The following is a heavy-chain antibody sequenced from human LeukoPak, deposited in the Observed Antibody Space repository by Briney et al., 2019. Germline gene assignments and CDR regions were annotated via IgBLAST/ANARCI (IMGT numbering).Heavy chain of an antibody. CDR2: ISSSSSYI. Sequence: PGGSLRLSCAASGFTFSSYSMNWVRQAPGKGLEWVSSISSSSSYIYYADSVKGRFTISRDNAKNSLYLQMNSLRAEDTAVYYCARDSEEIVAAADGLAQGASSSDISGDYWGQGTLVTVSP. CDR3: ARDSEEIVAAADGLAQGASSSDISGDY. V-gene: IGHV3-21*01. CDR1: GFTFSSYS. D-gene: IGHD6-13*01. J-gene: IGHJ4*02.